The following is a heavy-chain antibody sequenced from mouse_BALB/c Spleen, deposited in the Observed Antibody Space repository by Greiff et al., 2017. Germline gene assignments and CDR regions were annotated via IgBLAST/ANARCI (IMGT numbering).Heavy chain of an antibody. CDR1: GFSFTSYG. CDR2: IWAGGST. D-gene: IGHD2-4*01. J-gene: IGHJ4*01. CDR3: ARDGYDYDGRSAMDY. V-gene: IGHV2-9*02. Sequence: QVQLKESGPGLVAPSQSLSITCTVSGFSFTSYGVHWVRQPPGKGLEWLGVIWAGGSTNYNSALMSRLSISKDNSTSQVFLKMNSLQTDDTAMYYCARDGYDYDGRSAMDYWGQGTSVTVSS.